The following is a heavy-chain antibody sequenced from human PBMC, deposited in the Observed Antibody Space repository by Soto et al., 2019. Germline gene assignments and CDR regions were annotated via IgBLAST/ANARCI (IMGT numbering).Heavy chain of an antibody. CDR2: ITSSGIST. J-gene: IGHJ5*01. CDR3: AKRMATILGWFDS. CDR1: GDNCSDYC. Sequence: SCTGSGDNCSDYCVRLVLQSQGKGLEWVAIITSSGISTHLAYSVKCRFTISRDNSKNKIYLQMDTLRAEDTALYYWAKRMATILGWFDSSGQGTQVTVPS. V-gene: IGHV3-23*01. D-gene: IGHD5-12*01.